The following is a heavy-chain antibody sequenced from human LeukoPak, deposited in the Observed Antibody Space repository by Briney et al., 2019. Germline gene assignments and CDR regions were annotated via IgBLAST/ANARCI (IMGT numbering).Heavy chain of an antibody. D-gene: IGHD3-9*01. CDR1: GGSISSGNW. CDR2: XYHSGNT. V-gene: IGHV4-4*02. Sequence: SETLSLTCAVSGGSISSGNWWRWVRQPPGKGLEWXXXXYHSGNTNYNPSLKSRVTISVDWSKNHFSLKLSSVTAADTAVYYCAREGDYDILTGYYFIDSWGQGTLVTVSS. CDR3: AREGDYDILTGYYFIDS. J-gene: IGHJ4*02.